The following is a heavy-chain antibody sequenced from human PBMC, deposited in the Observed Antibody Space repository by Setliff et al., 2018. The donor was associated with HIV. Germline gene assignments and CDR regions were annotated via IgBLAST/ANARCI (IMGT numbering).Heavy chain of an antibody. CDR3: VRSGYSGHFDV. D-gene: IGHD5-12*01. J-gene: IGHJ3*01. Sequence: PSETLSLTCTVSGGSIIINDYYWGWIRQSPGKGLEWIGSIVYSGTTYYNVSLESRVTISVDTSKNQFSLKLSSVTAADTAVYYCVRSGYSGHFDVWGQGTMVTV. V-gene: IGHV4-39*01. CDR2: IVYSGTT. CDR1: GGSIIINDYY.